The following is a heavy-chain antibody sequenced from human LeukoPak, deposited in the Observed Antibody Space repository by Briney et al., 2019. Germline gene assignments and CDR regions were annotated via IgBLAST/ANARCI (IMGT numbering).Heavy chain of an antibody. J-gene: IGHJ6*03. D-gene: IGHD2-2*01. CDR1: GYTFTSHY. CDR2: INPSGGST. Sequence: ASVKVSCKASGYTFTSHYLHWVRQAPGQGLEWMGIINPSGGSTAYAQKFQGRLTMTRDTSISTAYMELSSLRSEDTAVYYCARVGIVVVPAAGYYYYYMDVWGKGTTVTVSS. CDR3: ARVGIVVVPAAGYYYYYMDV. V-gene: IGHV1-46*01.